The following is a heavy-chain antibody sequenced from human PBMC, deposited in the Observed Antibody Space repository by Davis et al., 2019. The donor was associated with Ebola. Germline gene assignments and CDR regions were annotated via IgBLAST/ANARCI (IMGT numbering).Heavy chain of an antibody. Sequence: GESLKISCAASGFTFSSYWMSWVRQAPGKGLEWVSVIYTGGRTYYTDSVKGRFTISRDNSKNTIYLQMNSLKTEDTAVYYCTRNPTSWGQGTLVTVSS. D-gene: IGHD1-14*01. CDR1: GFTFSSYW. CDR2: IYTGGRT. J-gene: IGHJ5*02. V-gene: IGHV3-66*01. CDR3: TRNPTS.